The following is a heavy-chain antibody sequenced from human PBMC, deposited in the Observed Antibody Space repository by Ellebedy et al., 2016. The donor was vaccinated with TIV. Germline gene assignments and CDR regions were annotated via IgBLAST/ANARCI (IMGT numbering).Heavy chain of an antibody. D-gene: IGHD4-17*01. CDR2: IYYSGST. CDR1: GGSISSGSYY. J-gene: IGHJ3*02. Sequence: MPSETLSLTCTVSGGSISSGSYYWGWIRQPPGKGLEWIGSIYYSGSTYYNPSLKSRVTISVDTSKNQFSLKLSSVTAADTAVYYCARLFPSNTYGADAFDIWGQGTMVTVSS. V-gene: IGHV4-39*01. CDR3: ARLFPSNTYGADAFDI.